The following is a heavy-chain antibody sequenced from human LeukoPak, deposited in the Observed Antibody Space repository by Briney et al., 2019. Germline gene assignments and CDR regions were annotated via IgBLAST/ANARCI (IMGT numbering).Heavy chain of an antibody. J-gene: IGHJ3*02. CDR2: MNPDSGNR. D-gene: IGHD3-3*01. CDR3: TREGDFWDFHM. CDR1: RYTFTNYD. Sequence: GASVKVSCKASRYTFTNYDINWVRQATGQGLEWLGWMNPDSGNRGYAPRFQGRVTLTRDTSISTAYMELSSLRSDDTAIYYCTREGDFWDFHMWGQGTMVTVSS. V-gene: IGHV1-8*03.